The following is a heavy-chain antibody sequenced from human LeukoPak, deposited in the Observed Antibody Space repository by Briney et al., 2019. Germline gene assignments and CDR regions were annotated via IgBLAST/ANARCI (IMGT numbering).Heavy chain of an antibody. V-gene: IGHV3-21*01. D-gene: IGHD2-15*01. CDR1: GFTFSTYT. J-gene: IGHJ3*02. CDR2: ISSSSSYI. CDR3: ARGYCSGGSCYFAFDI. Sequence: PGGSLRLSCAASGFTFSTYTMNWVRQAPGKGLEWVSSISSSSSYIYYVDSVKGRFTISRDNAKNSLYLQMNSLRAEDTAVFYCARGYCSGGSCYFAFDIWGQGTVVTVSS.